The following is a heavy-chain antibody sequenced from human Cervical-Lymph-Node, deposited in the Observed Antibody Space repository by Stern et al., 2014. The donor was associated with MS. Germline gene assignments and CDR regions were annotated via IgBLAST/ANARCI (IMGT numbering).Heavy chain of an antibody. CDR2: INPSSGGT. Sequence: QVQLVQSGAEAKNPGASVKVSCKASGFIFTDYYIYWVRQAPGQGLEWMGWINPSSGGTRYAQKFQGWVTMTRDTSINTVYLEVSGLKSDDTALYYCARERWTGYYTVNWFDPWGQGTLVTVSS. V-gene: IGHV1-2*04. CDR3: ARERWTGYYTVNWFDP. J-gene: IGHJ5*02. CDR1: GFIFTDYY. D-gene: IGHD3/OR15-3a*01.